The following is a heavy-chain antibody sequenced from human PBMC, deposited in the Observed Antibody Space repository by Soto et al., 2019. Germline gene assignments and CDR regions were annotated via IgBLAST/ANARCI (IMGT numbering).Heavy chain of an antibody. CDR2: TYYRSKWYN. CDR3: AREGHFGWRMGQQLVRFDY. CDR1: GDSVSSNSAA. V-gene: IGHV6-1*01. D-gene: IGHD6-13*01. Sequence: SQTLSLTCVISGDSVSSNSAAWNWIRQSPSRGLEWLGRTYYRSKWYNDYAVSVKSRITINPDTSKNQFSLQLNSVTPEDTAVDYCAREGHFGWRMGQQLVRFDYWGQGTLVTVSS. J-gene: IGHJ4*02.